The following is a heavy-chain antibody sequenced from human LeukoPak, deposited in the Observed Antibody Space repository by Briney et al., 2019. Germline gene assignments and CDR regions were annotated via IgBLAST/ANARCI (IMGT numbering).Heavy chain of an antibody. CDR3: AKNDGFHYRYFDY. Sequence: LTGGSLRLSCAASGFTFSSYSMNWVRQAPGKGLEWVSYISSSSSTIYYADSVKGRFTISRDNSKNTLYLQMSSLRAGDTALYYCAKNDGFHYRYFDYWGQGALVTVSS. CDR2: ISSSSSTI. V-gene: IGHV3-48*04. J-gene: IGHJ4*02. CDR1: GFTFSSYS. D-gene: IGHD5-24*01.